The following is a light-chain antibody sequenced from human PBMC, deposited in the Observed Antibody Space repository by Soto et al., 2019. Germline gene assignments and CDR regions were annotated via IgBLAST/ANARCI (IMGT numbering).Light chain of an antibody. J-gene: IGLJ2*01. Sequence: QSALTQPASVSGSPGQSITISCTGTSSDVGGYNYVSWYQQHPGKVPKLIIYDVNIRPSGVSNRFSGSKSGNTASLTISGLQAEDGADYYCSSYTSSSTVLFGGGTKVTVL. CDR2: DVN. CDR1: SSDVGGYNY. V-gene: IGLV2-14*03. CDR3: SSYTSSSTVL.